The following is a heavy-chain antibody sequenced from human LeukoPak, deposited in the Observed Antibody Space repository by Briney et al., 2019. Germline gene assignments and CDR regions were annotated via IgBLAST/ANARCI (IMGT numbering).Heavy chain of an antibody. Sequence: PGGSLRLSCAASGFTFTSYAMNWVRQAPGKGLEWVAVISYDGSNKYYADSVKGRFTISRDNSKNTLYLQMNSLRAEDTAVYYCAKAEGEHFDYWGQGTLVTVSS. J-gene: IGHJ4*02. V-gene: IGHV3-30*18. D-gene: IGHD3-16*01. CDR2: ISYDGSNK. CDR1: GFTFTSYA. CDR3: AKAEGEHFDY.